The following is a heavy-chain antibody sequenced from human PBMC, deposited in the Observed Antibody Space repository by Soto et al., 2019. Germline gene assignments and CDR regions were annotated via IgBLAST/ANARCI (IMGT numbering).Heavy chain of an antibody. CDR1: GGSMSSHY. J-gene: IGHJ4*02. Sequence: ETLSLTCTVSGGSMSSHYWTWLRQPPGKGLEWIGYISYSGSSYYSPSLKSRVTISADTSRNQFSLRLTSVIAADTAVYFCARADPDASVGFWGQGTLVTVSS. D-gene: IGHD3-16*01. CDR3: ARADPDASVGF. CDR2: ISYSGSS. V-gene: IGHV4-59*11.